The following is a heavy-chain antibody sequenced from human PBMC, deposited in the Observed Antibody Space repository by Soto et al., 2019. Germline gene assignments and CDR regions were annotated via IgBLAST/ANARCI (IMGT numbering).Heavy chain of an antibody. V-gene: IGHV1-18*01. CDR1: GYSFTSYG. CDR2: ISGYNGNT. Sequence: QLQLMQSGPEVKKPGASLKVSCKASGYSFTSYGISWVRQAPGRGLEWMGWISGYNGNTNYEQKFKGRVTMTTDAATSTAYMELRSLASDDTAVYYCAKDNTATSPSRYRFGVDVWGPGTTVTVSS. D-gene: IGHD4-17*01. CDR3: AKDNTATSPSRYRFGVDV. J-gene: IGHJ6*02.